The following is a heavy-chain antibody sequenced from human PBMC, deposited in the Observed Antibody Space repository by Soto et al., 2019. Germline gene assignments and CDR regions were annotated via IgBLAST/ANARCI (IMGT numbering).Heavy chain of an antibody. Sequence: QVQLVQSGAEVKKPGASVKVSCKASGYTFTSYGIIWVRQAPGQGHEWMGWISAYNGNTKYAQKVQGRVTVTTDISASTDYMELRSLRSEDTDEYYCERVPEADTVYGWFDTWGQGTLVTV. CDR2: ISAYNGNT. D-gene: IGHD2-15*01. CDR3: ERVPEADTVYGWFDT. CDR1: GYTFTSYG. V-gene: IGHV1-18*01. J-gene: IGHJ5*02.